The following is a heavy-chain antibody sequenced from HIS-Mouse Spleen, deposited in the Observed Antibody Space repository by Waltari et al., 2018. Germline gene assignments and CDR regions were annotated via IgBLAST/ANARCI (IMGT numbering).Heavy chain of an antibody. Sequence: QLQLQESGPGLVKPSETLSLTCPVSGCSISSSSYYWGWIRQPPGKGLEWIGSIYYRGSTYYNPSLKSRVTISVDTSKNQFSLKLSSVTAADTAVYYCAREIPYSSSWYDWYFDLWGRGTLVTVSS. CDR2: IYYRGST. V-gene: IGHV4-39*07. J-gene: IGHJ2*01. CDR3: AREIPYSSSWYDWYFDL. D-gene: IGHD6-13*01. CDR1: GCSISSSSYY.